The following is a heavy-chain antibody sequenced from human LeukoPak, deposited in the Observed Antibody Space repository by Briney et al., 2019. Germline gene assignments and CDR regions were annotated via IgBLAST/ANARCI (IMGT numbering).Heavy chain of an antibody. D-gene: IGHD6-13*01. CDR2: MSGDATST. CDR1: GFTFSSFA. V-gene: IGHV3-23*01. CDR3: AKRTSGSSWYSSDS. J-gene: IGHJ4*02. Sequence: GGSLRLSCAASGFTFSSFAMNWVRQAPGKGLEWVSTMSGDATSTYYADSVKGRFTISRDNSKNTLYLQMNSLRADDTAVYYCAKRTSGSSWYSSDSWGQGTLVTVSS.